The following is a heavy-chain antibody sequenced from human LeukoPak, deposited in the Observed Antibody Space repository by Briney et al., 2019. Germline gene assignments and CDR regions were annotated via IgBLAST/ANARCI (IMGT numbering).Heavy chain of an antibody. Sequence: TLCLIRTVAGRSGSSYCWTWTPQHDEKRLEWIGRIYTSGSPNYNPSLNSQVTMSLDTSNNQFSLRLSSVTAADTAVYYCARGRDSSSTFDYWGQGILVTVSS. CDR3: ARGRDSSSTFDY. CDR1: GRSGSSYC. J-gene: IGHJ4*02. D-gene: IGHD6-6*01. CDR2: IYTSGSP. V-gene: IGHV4-4*07.